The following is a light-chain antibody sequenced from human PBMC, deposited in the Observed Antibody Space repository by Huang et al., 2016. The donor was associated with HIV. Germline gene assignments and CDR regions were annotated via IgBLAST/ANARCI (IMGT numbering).Light chain of an antibody. CDR3: MQALQTPLT. Sequence: DIVMTQSPLSLSVTPGEPASISCRSSQSLLHRNGNNYLDWYLQKPGQSPQLLIYVASSRASGIPDWFNGSGSGTDFTLKISRVEAEDVGVYYCMQALQTPLTFGGGTKVEVK. J-gene: IGKJ4*01. CDR1: QSLLHRNGNNY. CDR2: VAS. V-gene: IGKV2-28*01.